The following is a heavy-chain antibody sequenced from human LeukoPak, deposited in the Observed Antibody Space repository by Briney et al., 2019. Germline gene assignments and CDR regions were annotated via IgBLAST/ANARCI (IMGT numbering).Heavy chain of an antibody. D-gene: IGHD3-10*01. CDR1: GFSLITSGVG. CDR3: VHRVFQGGHWGSGKFDY. V-gene: IGHV2-5*02. CDR2: IYWDNDR. J-gene: IGHJ4*02. Sequence: SGPTLVNPTETLTLTYTFSGFSLITSGVGVGWIRQPPGKALECLALIYWDNDRRYSPSLRSRLTITKDTSKNQVVLTMTNMDPVDTATYYCVHRVFQGGHWGSGKFDYWGQGIPVTVSS.